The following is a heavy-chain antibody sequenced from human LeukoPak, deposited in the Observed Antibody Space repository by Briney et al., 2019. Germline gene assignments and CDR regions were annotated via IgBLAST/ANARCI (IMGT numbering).Heavy chain of an antibody. J-gene: IGHJ4*02. CDR2: ISGSGGST. Sequence: PGGSLRLSCAASGFTFSSYAMSWVRQAPGKGLEWVSAISGSGGSTYYADSVKSRFTISRDNSKNTLYLQMNSLRAEDTAVYYCAKDYSIAVTGSDYWGQGTPVTVSS. CDR3: AKDYSIAVTGSDY. V-gene: IGHV3-23*01. D-gene: IGHD6-19*01. CDR1: GFTFSSYA.